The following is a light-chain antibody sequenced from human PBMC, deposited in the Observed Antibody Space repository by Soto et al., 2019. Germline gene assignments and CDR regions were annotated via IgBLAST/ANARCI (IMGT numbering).Light chain of an antibody. V-gene: IGLV2-14*01. J-gene: IGLJ1*01. Sequence: QSALTQPASVSGSPGQSVTISCTGPRSDIGDSNFISWYQHSPGKAPRLLIYEVNNRPSRVSKRFSGSKYGNTASLTTSRLLDYGEADYFCGSFRSGTILVFGSGTKVTVL. CDR2: EVN. CDR1: RSDIGDSNF. CDR3: GSFRSGTILV.